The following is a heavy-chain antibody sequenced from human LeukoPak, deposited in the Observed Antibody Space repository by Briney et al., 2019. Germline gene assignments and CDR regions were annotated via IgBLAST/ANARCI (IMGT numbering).Heavy chain of an antibody. CDR3: ASYDFWSDTQFDY. CDR1: GGSISSSSYY. V-gene: IGHV4-39*01. J-gene: IGHJ4*02. CDR2: IYYSGST. D-gene: IGHD3-3*01. Sequence: SETLSLTCTVSGGSISSSSYYWGWIRQPPGKGLEWIGSIYYSGSTCYNPSLKSRVTISVDTSKNQFSLKLSSVTAADTAVYYCASYDFWSDTQFDYWGQGTLVTVSS.